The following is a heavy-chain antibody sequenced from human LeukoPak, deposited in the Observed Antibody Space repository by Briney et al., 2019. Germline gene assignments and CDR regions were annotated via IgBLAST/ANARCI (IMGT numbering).Heavy chain of an antibody. CDR1: GGSFSGYY. CDR2: IYYSGST. CDR3: ARHARARKTMVRGVIKHGMDV. D-gene: IGHD3-10*01. Sequence: LSETLSLTCAVYGGSFSGYYWSWIRQPPGRGLEWIGSIYYSGSTYYNPSLKSRVTISVDTSKNQFSLKLSSVTAADTAVYYCARHARARKTMVRGVIKHGMDVWGQGTTVTVSS. V-gene: IGHV4-34*01. J-gene: IGHJ6*02.